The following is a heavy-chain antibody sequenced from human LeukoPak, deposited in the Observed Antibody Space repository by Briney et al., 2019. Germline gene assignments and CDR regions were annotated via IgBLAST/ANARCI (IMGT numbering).Heavy chain of an antibody. D-gene: IGHD3-22*01. V-gene: IGHV3-30-3*01. CDR2: ISYDGSNK. CDR3: ARDSSGYY. J-gene: IGHJ4*02. Sequence: GGSLRLSCAASGFTFSSYAMHWVRQAPGKGLEWVAVISYDGSNKYYADSVKGRFTISRDNSKDTLYLQMNSLRAEDTAVYYCARDSSGYYWGQGTLVTVSS. CDR1: GFTFSSYA.